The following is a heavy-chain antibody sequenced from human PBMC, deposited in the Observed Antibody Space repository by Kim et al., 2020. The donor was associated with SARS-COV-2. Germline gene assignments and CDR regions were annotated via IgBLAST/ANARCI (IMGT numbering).Heavy chain of an antibody. J-gene: IGHJ6*01. V-gene: IGHV3-30*18. D-gene: IGHD3-9*01. CDR2: ISHRGSNK. CDR3: AKEAYDMDSDYFYGMDG. CDR1: GFTFSSYG. Sequence: GGSLRLSCAASGFTFSSYGMHWVRQAPGKGLEWVAIISHRGSNKYYADSVKGRFTISRDNSKNTLYLQMNSLRAEDTDVYYCAKEAYDMDSDYFYGMDG.